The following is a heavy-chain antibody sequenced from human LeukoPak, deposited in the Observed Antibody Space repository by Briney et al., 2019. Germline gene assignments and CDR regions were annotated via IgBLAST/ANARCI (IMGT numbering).Heavy chain of an antibody. Sequence: PSETLSLTCTVSGGSISSYNWSWIRQPPGKGLEWMGYIYYSGSTNYNPSLKSRVTISVDTSKNQFSLKLSSVTAADTAVYYCARVLPTGYPNNDAFDIWGQGTMVTVSS. V-gene: IGHV4-59*01. CDR3: ARVLPTGYPNNDAFDI. CDR1: GGSISSYN. D-gene: IGHD1-14*01. CDR2: IYYSGST. J-gene: IGHJ3*02.